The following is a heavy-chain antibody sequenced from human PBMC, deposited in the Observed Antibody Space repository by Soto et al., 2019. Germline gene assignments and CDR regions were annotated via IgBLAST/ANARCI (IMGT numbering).Heavy chain of an antibody. CDR1: GDSISSSSYY. J-gene: IGHJ4*02. V-gene: IGHV4-39*01. CDR3: ARQSYDSSDYFDY. D-gene: IGHD3-22*01. Sequence: QLQLQESGPGLVKPSETLSLTCTVSGDSISSSSYYWGWIRQPPGKGLEWIGSIYYSGSTNYNPSLKSRVTISVDTSRIHFSLKLISVTAADTAVYYCARQSYDSSDYFDYWGQGTLVTVSS. CDR2: IYYSGST.